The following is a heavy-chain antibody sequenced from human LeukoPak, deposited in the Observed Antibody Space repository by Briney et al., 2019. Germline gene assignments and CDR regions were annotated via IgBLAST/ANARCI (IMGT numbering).Heavy chain of an antibody. CDR1: GYSFTSYW. Sequence: GESLKISCKGSGYSFTSYWIGWVRQMPGKGLELMGIIYPGDSDTRYSPSFQGQVTISADKSISTAYLQWSSLKASDTAMYYCARTYYYDSSGYYRSDYFDYWGQGTLVTVSS. D-gene: IGHD3-22*01. CDR2: IYPGDSDT. CDR3: ARTYYYDSSGYYRSDYFDY. V-gene: IGHV5-51*01. J-gene: IGHJ4*02.